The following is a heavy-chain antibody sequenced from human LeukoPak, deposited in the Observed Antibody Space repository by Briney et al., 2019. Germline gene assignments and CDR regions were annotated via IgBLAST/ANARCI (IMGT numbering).Heavy chain of an antibody. D-gene: IGHD1-26*01. Sequence: GGPLRLSCAASGFTFSSYAMSWVRQAPGKGREWFSAISGSGGSTYYADSVKGRFTISRDNSKNTLYLQMNSLRAEDTAVYYCAKDPEGWELSYYFDYWGQGTLVTVSS. J-gene: IGHJ4*02. CDR3: AKDPEGWELSYYFDY. CDR2: ISGSGGST. V-gene: IGHV3-23*01. CDR1: GFTFSSYA.